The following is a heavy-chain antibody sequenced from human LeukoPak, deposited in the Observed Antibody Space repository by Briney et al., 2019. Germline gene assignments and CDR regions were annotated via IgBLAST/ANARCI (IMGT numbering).Heavy chain of an antibody. Sequence: ASVKLSCKASGYTFISSHMHRVRQAPGQGLEWMGILNPGDGYTNYAQKFQVRVTITRDTSTSTVYMELSSLRSEDTAVYYCAKDRGGCYTFDIWGQGTMVTVSS. V-gene: IGHV1-46*01. CDR3: AKDRGGCYTFDI. D-gene: IGHD3-16*01. CDR1: GYTFISSH. J-gene: IGHJ3*02. CDR2: LNPGDGYT.